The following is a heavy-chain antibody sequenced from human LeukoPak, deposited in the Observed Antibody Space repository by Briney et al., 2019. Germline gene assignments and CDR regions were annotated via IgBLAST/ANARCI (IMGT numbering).Heavy chain of an antibody. V-gene: IGHV3-7*01. CDR2: IKQDGSEK. CDR1: GFTFSSYW. D-gene: IGHD3-22*01. CDR3: ARGIYYDSSGYLGPDWFDP. J-gene: IGHJ5*02. Sequence: GGSLRLSCAASGFTFSSYWMSWVRQAPGKGLEWVANIKQDGSEKYYVDSVKGRFTISRDNAKNSLYLQMNSLRAEDTAVYYCARGIYYDSSGYLGPDWFDPWGQGTLVTVSS.